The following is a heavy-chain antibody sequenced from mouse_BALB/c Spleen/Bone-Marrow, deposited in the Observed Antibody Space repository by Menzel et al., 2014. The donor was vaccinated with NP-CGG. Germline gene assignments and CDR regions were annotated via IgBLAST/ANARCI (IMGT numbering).Heavy chain of an antibody. Sequence: VMLVESGAELVRPGVSVKISCKGSGYTFTDYAIHWVKQSHAKSLEWIGLISSYYGDASYKQKFKGKATMTVDKSSSTAYMDLARLTSEDSAIYYCARSGKVRNAMDYWGQGTSVTVSS. D-gene: IGHD2-14*01. CDR2: ISSYYGDA. V-gene: IGHV1S137*01. J-gene: IGHJ4*01. CDR3: ARSGKVRNAMDY. CDR1: GYTFTDYA.